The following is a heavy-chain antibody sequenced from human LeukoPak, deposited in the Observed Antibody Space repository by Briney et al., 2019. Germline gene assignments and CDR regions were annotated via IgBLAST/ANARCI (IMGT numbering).Heavy chain of an antibody. D-gene: IGHD1-1*01. V-gene: IGHV4-61*08. CDR1: GGSISSGGYY. J-gene: IGHJ5*02. CDR2: IYYSGST. Sequence: PSETLSLTCTVSGGSISSGGYYRSWIRQHPGKGLEWIGYIYYSGSTNFNPSLKSRVTISVDTSKNQFSLKLSSVTAADTAVYYCAREGTAGTNLNWFDPWGQGTLVTVSS. CDR3: AREGTAGTNLNWFDP.